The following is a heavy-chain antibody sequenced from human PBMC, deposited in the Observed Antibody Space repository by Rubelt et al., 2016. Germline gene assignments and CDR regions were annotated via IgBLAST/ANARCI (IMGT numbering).Heavy chain of an antibody. CDR1: GVSISTYY. V-gene: IGHV4-59*01. CDR3: AGDSDYGMDV. Sequence: QLQLQESGPGLVKPSETLSLTCSVSGVSISTYYWSWIRQAPGKGLEWIGYLFYTASTNYNPSPMSRVTISAYTSKNQFSLELSSVTAADTAVYYCAGDSDYGMDVWGRGTTVTVSS. CDR2: LFYTAST. D-gene: IGHD3-10*01. J-gene: IGHJ6*02.